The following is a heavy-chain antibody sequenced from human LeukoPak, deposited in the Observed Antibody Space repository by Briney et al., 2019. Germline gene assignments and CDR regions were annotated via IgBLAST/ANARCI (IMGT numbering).Heavy chain of an antibody. CDR1: GFTFNYYW. D-gene: IGHD1-26*01. J-gene: IGHJ4*02. CDR3: AREPSGSLDY. CDR2: IKRDGSEK. V-gene: IGHV3-7*01. Sequence: GGSLRLSCAASGFTFNYYWMSWVRQAPGRGLEWVANIKRDGSEKYYVDSVKGRFTISRDNAKNSLYLQMNSLRAEDTAVYYCAREPSGSLDYWGQGTLVTVSS.